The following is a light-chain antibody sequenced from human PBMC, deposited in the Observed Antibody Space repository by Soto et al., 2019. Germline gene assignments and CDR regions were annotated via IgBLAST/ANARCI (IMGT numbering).Light chain of an antibody. J-gene: IGKJ3*01. CDR3: QQYDHWPFT. Sequence: EIVMTQSPATLSVSPGERATLSCRASQSVSGNLAWYQQKPGQAPRLLIYGASTRATGLPARFSGSGSGTEFTLTISSLQSEDVAHDYCQQYDHWPFTFGPGTKVDIK. CDR2: GAS. CDR1: QSVSGN. V-gene: IGKV3-15*01.